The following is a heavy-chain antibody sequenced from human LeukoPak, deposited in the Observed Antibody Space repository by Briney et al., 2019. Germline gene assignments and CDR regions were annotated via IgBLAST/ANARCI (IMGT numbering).Heavy chain of an antibody. CDR2: INPNSGGT. Sequence: ASVKVSCKASGYTFTSYDINWVRQATGQGLEWMGWINPNSGGTNYAQKFQGRVTMTRDTSISTAYMELSRLRSDDTAVYYCARDQRRIAVAGTFGSYWGQGPLVTVSS. V-gene: IGHV1-2*02. CDR3: ARDQRRIAVAGTFGSY. CDR1: GYTFTSYD. D-gene: IGHD6-19*01. J-gene: IGHJ4*02.